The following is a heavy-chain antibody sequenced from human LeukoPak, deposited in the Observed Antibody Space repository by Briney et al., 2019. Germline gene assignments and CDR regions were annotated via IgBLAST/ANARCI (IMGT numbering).Heavy chain of an antibody. J-gene: IGHJ4*02. V-gene: IGHV1-18*01. D-gene: IGHD6-19*01. Sequence: ASVKVSCKTSGYTFTSYGISWVRQAPGQGLEWMGWISAYNGNTNYAQELQGRVTMTTDTSTSTAYMELRSLRSDDTAVYYCARSPGSIAVAGTGDYWGQGTLVTVSS. CDR2: ISAYNGNT. CDR1: GYTFTSYG. CDR3: ARSPGSIAVAGTGDY.